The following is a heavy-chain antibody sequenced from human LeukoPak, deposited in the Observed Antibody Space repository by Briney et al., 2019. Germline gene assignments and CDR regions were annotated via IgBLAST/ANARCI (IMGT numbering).Heavy chain of an antibody. V-gene: IGHV3-7*01. CDR3: ARGRLVVVPAAIAFDH. Sequence: GGSLRLSCAASGFTFSSYWMSWVRQAPGKGLEWVANIKQDGSEKYYVDSVKGRFTISRDNAKNSLYLQMNSLRAEDTAVYYCARGRLVVVPAAIAFDHWGQGTLVTVSS. CDR2: IKQDGSEK. CDR1: GFTFSSYW. D-gene: IGHD2-2*01. J-gene: IGHJ5*02.